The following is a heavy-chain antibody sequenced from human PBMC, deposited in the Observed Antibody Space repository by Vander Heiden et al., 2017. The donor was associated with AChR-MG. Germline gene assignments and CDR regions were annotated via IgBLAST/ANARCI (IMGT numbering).Heavy chain of an antibody. CDR2: IIPIFGTA. CDR3: ARWRAVAGLSINRAYYGMDV. V-gene: IGHV1-69*01. J-gene: IGHJ6*02. Sequence: QVQLVQSGAEVKKPGSSVKVSCQASGGTFSSYAISWVRQAPGQGLEWMGGIIPIFGTANYAQKFQGRVTITADESTSTAYMELSSLRSEDTAVYYCARWRAVAGLSINRAYYGMDVWGQGTTVTVSS. CDR1: GGTFSSYA. D-gene: IGHD6-19*01.